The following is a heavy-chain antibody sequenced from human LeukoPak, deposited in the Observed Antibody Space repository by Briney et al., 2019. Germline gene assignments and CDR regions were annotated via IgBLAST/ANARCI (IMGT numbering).Heavy chain of an antibody. CDR1: GFTFSSYT. CDR2: IKEDGSEK. J-gene: IGHJ4*02. V-gene: IGHV3-7*01. Sequence: GGSLRLSCAASGFTFSSYTMNWVRRAPGKGLEWVANIKEDGSEKYYVDSVKGRFTVSRDNAKNSLYLQMNSLRAEDTAVYYCARDSRDTPHFDSWGQGTLVTVSS. CDR3: ARDSRDTPHFDS. D-gene: IGHD5-18*01.